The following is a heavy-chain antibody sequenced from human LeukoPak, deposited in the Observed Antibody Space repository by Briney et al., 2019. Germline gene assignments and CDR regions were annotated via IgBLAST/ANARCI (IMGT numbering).Heavy chain of an antibody. Sequence: TGGSLRLSCAASGFTFSSYGMHWVRQAPGKGLEWVAFIRYDGSNKYYADSVKGRFTISRDNSKNTLYLQMNSLRAEDTAVYYCARAERGYDILTGYSKYYFDYWGQGTLVIVSS. CDR1: GFTFSSYG. CDR3: ARAERGYDILTGYSKYYFDY. J-gene: IGHJ4*02. D-gene: IGHD3-9*01. V-gene: IGHV3-30*02. CDR2: IRYDGSNK.